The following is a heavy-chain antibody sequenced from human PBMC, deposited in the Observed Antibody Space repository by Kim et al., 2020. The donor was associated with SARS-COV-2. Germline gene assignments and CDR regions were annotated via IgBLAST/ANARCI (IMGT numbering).Heavy chain of an antibody. CDR3: AKGHGTAGAFDI. D-gene: IGHD1-26*01. J-gene: IGHJ3*02. V-gene: IGHV3-30*04. Sequence: GGSLRLSCAASGFTFRNYALHWVRQAPGKGPEWVAVISYDGSNKYYADSVKGRFTISRDNSKNTLYLQMNSLRAEDTAVYYCAKGHGTAGAFDIWGQGTMVTVSS. CDR1: GFTFRNYA. CDR2: ISYDGSNK.